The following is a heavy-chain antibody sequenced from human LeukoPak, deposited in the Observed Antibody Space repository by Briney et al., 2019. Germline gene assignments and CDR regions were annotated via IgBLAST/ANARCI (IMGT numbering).Heavy chain of an antibody. D-gene: IGHD3-10*01. CDR2: IRSKANSYAT. V-gene: IGHV3-73*01. CDR1: GFTFSGSA. CDR3: TRGGWGSGSYYYDY. J-gene: IGHJ4*02. Sequence: GGSLRLSCAASGFTFSGSAMHWVRQASGKGLEWVGRIRSKANSYATAYAASVKGRVTISRDDSKNTAYLQMNSLKTEDTAVYYCTRGGWGSGSYYYDYWGQGTLVTVSS.